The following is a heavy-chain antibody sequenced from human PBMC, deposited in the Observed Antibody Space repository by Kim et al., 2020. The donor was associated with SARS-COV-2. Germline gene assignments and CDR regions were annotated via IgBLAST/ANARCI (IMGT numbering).Heavy chain of an antibody. V-gene: IGHV3-23*01. Sequence: GGSLRLSCAASGFSFSDYFMAWVRQAPGKGLEWVALIIGSGVTTHYAESMKGRFIISRDNSKNTLYLELKGLRAEDADLYFCTKVARYCYGFTCSPVDRRVAFDSWGQGTLVSVSS. CDR1: GFSFSDYF. D-gene: IGHD3-16*02. CDR3: TKVARYCYGFTCSPVDRRVAFDS. J-gene: IGHJ4*02. CDR2: IIGSGVTT.